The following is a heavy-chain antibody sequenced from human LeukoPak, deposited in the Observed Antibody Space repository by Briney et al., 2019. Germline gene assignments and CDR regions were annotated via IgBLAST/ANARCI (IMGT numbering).Heavy chain of an antibody. CDR2: MNPNSGNT. V-gene: IGHV1-8*01. CDR1: GYTFTSYD. CDR3: ARTSSRVAAAGKRAFGY. J-gene: IGHJ4*02. D-gene: IGHD6-13*01. Sequence: ASVKVSCKASGYTFTSYDINWVRQATGQGLEWMGWMNPNSGNTGYAQKFQGRVTMTRSTSISTAYMELSSLRSEDTAVYYCARTSSRVAAAGKRAFGYWGQGTLVTVSS.